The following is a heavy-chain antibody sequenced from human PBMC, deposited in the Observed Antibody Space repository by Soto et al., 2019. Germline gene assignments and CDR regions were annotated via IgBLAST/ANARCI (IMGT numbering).Heavy chain of an antibody. D-gene: IGHD1-1*01. J-gene: IGHJ4*02. CDR3: VKWNGYGDH. Sequence: ELQLLESGGGLVQPGGSLGLSCTFSGSPFGSYGLTWFGRAPGRGLEWVSGFSGGSGKPHYADSVKGRFTISRDDSKHTVFLQMNSLRAEDTAVYYCVKWNGYGDHWGQGALVTVSS. CDR2: FSGGSGKP. CDR1: GSPFGSYG. V-gene: IGHV3-23*01.